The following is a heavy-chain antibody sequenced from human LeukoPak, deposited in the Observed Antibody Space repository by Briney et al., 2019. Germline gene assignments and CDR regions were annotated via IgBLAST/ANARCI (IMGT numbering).Heavy chain of an antibody. D-gene: IGHD3-10*02. CDR1: GFTFSSYE. CDR2: ISSSGSTI. V-gene: IGHV3-48*03. CDR3: AELGITMIGGV. J-gene: IGHJ6*04. Sequence: GGSLRLSCAASGFTFSSYEMTWVRQTPGKGLEWVSYISSSGSTIYYADSVKGRFTISRDNAKNSLYLQMNSLRAEDTAVYYCAELGITMIGGVWGKGTTVTISS.